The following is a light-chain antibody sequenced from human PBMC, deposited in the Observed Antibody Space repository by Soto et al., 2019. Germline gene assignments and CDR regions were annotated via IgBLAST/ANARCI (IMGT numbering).Light chain of an antibody. CDR3: QQYSSYWT. V-gene: IGKV1-5*01. CDR2: DAS. Sequence: DIQMTQSPSTLSASIGERVTITCRASQSISNKLAWYQQKPGKAPKLLIYDASSLESGVPSRFSGSGSGTEFTLTVSSLQPDDFSTYYCQQYSSYWTFGQGTKVDIK. J-gene: IGKJ1*01. CDR1: QSISNK.